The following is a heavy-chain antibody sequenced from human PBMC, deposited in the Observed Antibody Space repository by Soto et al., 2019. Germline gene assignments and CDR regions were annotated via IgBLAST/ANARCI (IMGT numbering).Heavy chain of an antibody. Sequence: GGSLRLSCAASGFTFSGYAMSWVRQAPGKGLEWVSAISGSGGSTYYADSVKGRFTISRDNSKNTLYLQMNSLRAEDTAVYYCAKSKYGDYSAFDIWGQGTMVTVSS. D-gene: IGHD4-17*01. CDR1: GFTFSGYA. CDR3: AKSKYGDYSAFDI. CDR2: ISGSGGST. J-gene: IGHJ3*02. V-gene: IGHV3-23*01.